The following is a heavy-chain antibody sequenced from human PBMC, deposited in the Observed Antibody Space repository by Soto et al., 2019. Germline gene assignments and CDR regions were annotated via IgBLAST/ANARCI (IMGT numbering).Heavy chain of an antibody. Sequence: PGGSLRLSCAASGFPFSSYAMSWVRQAPGKGLEWVSAISGSGGSTYYADSVKGRFTISRDNSKNTLYLQMNSLRAEDTAVYYCAKLARGYYYGSGGHWGQGTLVTVSS. CDR3: AKLARGYYYGSGGH. D-gene: IGHD3-10*01. J-gene: IGHJ4*02. CDR1: GFPFSSYA. CDR2: ISGSGGST. V-gene: IGHV3-23*01.